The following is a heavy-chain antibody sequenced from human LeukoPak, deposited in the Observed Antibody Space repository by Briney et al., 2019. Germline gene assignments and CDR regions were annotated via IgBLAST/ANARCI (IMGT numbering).Heavy chain of an antibody. D-gene: IGHD3-22*01. CDR3: ARDFGYYDSSGYLTYYFDY. CDR1: GFTFSDYY. J-gene: IGHJ4*02. CDR2: ISSSGSYI. Sequence: GGSLRLSCAASGFTFSDYYMSWIRQAPGKGLEWVSYISSSGSYIYYADSVKGRFTISRDNAKNSLYLQMNSLRAEDTAVYYCARDFGYYDSSGYLTYYFDYWGQGTLVTVSS. V-gene: IGHV3-11*04.